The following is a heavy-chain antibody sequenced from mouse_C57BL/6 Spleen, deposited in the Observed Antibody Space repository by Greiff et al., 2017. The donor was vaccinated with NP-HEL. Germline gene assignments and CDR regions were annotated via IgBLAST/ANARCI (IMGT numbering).Heavy chain of an antibody. CDR2: IDPEDGDT. CDR3: ARGLRRGYFDY. D-gene: IGHD2-2*01. J-gene: IGHJ2*01. Sequence: VQLQQSGAELVKPGASVKLSCTASGFNIKDYYMHWVKQRTEQGLEWIGRIDPEDGDTKYAPKFQGKATITADTSSNTAYLQLSSLTSEDTAVYYCARGLRRGYFDYWGQGTTLTVSS. CDR1: GFNIKDYY. V-gene: IGHV14-2*01.